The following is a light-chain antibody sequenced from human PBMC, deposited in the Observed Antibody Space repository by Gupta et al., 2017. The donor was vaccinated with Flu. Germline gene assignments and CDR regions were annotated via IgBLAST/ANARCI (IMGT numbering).Light chain of an antibody. CDR2: EVS. J-gene: IGLJ2*01. V-gene: IGLV2-14*01. Sequence: QSALTQPASVSGSPGQSIAISCTGTSGDFGAYNFVSWYQQHPGKAPKRLIFEVSNRPSGVSDRFSGSKSGNTASLTISGLQAEDEADYYCSSYTDTNTLLIFGGGTKLTVL. CDR3: SSYTDTNTLLI. CDR1: SGDFGAYNF.